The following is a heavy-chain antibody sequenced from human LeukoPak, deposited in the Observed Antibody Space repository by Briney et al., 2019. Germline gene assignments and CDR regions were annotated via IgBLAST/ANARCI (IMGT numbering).Heavy chain of an antibody. CDR3: AKMARYSYVGVYYFDY. D-gene: IGHD5-18*01. CDR2: VSGSSGST. J-gene: IGHJ4*02. CDR1: GFTFSTYA. V-gene: IGHV3-23*01. Sequence: PGGSLRLTCAASGFTFSTYAMSWVLQAPGKGLEWVSGVSGSSGSTYSADSVKGRFTISRDNSKSTLFLQMNSLRAEDTAVYYCAKMARYSYVGVYYFDYWGQGTLVTVSS.